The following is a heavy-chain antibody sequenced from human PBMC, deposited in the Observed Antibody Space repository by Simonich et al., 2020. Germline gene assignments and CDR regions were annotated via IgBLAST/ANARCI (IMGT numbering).Heavy chain of an antibody. D-gene: IGHD1-1*01. CDR2: INPNRGGT. J-gene: IGHJ4*02. CDR1: GYTFTGYY. CDR3: ASSKRGYNWNDFDY. V-gene: IGHV1-2*02. Sequence: QVQLVQSGAEVKKPGASVKVSCKASGYTFTGYYMHWVRQAPGKGLERMGWINPNRGGTNDAQKFQGSVTMTRDTSISTAYMELSRLRSDDTAVYYCASSKRGYNWNDFDYWGQGTLVTVSS.